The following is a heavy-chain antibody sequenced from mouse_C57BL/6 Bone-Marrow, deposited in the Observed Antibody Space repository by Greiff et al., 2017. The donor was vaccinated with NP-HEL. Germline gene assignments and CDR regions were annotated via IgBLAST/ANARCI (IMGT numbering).Heavy chain of an antibody. J-gene: IGHJ4*01. CDR3: TRWLLSLYAMDY. CDR1: GFNIKDDY. V-gene: IGHV14-4*01. D-gene: IGHD2-3*01. Sequence: EVQRVESGAELVRPGASVKLSCTASGFNIKDDYMHWVKQRPEQGLEWIGWIDPENGDTEYASKFQGKATITADTSSNTAYLQLSSLTSEDTAVYYCTRWLLSLYAMDYWGQGTSVTVSS. CDR2: IDPENGDT.